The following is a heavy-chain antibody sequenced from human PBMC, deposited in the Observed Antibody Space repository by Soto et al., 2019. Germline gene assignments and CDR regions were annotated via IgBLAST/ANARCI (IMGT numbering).Heavy chain of an antibody. V-gene: IGHV3-48*02. CDR2: ISSSSSTI. CDR1: GFTFSSYS. J-gene: IGHJ6*02. Sequence: GGSLRLSCAASGFTFSSYSMNWVRQAPGKGLEWVSYISSSSSTIYYADSVKGRFTISRDNAKNSLYLQMNSLRDEDTAVYCCARDLAPRFGVTTFTTPPKSGMDVWGQGTTVTV. CDR3: ARDLAPRFGVTTFTTPPKSGMDV. D-gene: IGHD5-12*01.